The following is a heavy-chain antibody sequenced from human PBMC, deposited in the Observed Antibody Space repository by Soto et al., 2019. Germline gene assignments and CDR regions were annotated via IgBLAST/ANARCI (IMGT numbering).Heavy chain of an antibody. D-gene: IGHD1-1*01. CDR1: GGSISSYY. CDR3: ARHLGRLTGRNHLGRYNRAFDP. V-gene: IGHV4-59*08. Sequence: SETLSLTCTVSGGSISSYYWSWIRQPPGKGLEWIGYIYYSGSTNYNPSLKSRVTISVDTSKNQFSLKLSSVTAADTAVYYCARHLGRLTGRNHLGRYNRAFDPWGQGTLVTVSS. J-gene: IGHJ5*02. CDR2: IYYSGST.